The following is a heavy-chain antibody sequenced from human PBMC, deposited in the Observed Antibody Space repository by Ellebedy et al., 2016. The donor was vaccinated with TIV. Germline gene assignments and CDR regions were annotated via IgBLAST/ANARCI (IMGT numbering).Heavy chain of an antibody. CDR3: AGNIAARPHFFDY. J-gene: IGHJ4*02. CDR1: GFSFSTYA. CDR2: LSGSGGTT. Sequence: GGSLRLXCAASGFSFSTYAMTWVRQAPGKGLEWVSGLSGSGGTTYYADSVKGRFTISRDNSRNTLYLQMDSLRADDTAIYYCAGNIAARPHFFDYWGQGTLVTVSS. D-gene: IGHD6-6*01. V-gene: IGHV3-23*01.